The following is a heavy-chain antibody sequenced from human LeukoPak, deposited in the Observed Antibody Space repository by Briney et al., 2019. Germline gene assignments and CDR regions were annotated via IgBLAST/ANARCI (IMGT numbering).Heavy chain of an antibody. Sequence: PSQTLSLTCTVSGGSISSGDYYWSWIRQPPGKGLEWIGYIYYSGSTYYNPSLKSRVTMSVDTSKNQFSLKLSSVTAADTAVYYCARGPNRITMMIGDAFDIWGQGTMVTISS. CDR3: ARGPNRITMMIGDAFDI. J-gene: IGHJ3*02. D-gene: IGHD3-22*01. CDR1: GGSISSGDYY. CDR2: IYYSGST. V-gene: IGHV4-30-4*08.